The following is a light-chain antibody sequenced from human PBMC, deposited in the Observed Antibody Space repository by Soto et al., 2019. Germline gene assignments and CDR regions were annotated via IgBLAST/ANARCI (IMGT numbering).Light chain of an antibody. Sequence: QAVVTQEPSLTVSPGGTVTLTCASNTGAVTSGYYPNWFQQKPGQAPRPLIYGTSSKHPWTPARFSGSLLGGKAALTLLGAQPEDEAEYYGLRYYRATWVFGGGTKLTVL. V-gene: IGLV7-43*01. J-gene: IGLJ3*02. CDR1: TGAVTSGYY. CDR2: GTS. CDR3: LRYYRATWV.